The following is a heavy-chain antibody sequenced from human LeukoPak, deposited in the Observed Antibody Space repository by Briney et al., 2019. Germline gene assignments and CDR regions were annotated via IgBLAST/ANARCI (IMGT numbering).Heavy chain of an antibody. D-gene: IGHD2-15*01. CDR2: IKKDGSEK. CDR1: GFTFSSYW. V-gene: IGHV3-7*03. J-gene: IGHJ5*02. CDR3: AKVVCSGGSCPPEGWFDP. Sequence: GGSLRLSCAASGFTFSSYWMSWVRQAPGKGLEWVANIKKDGSEKYYVDSVKGRFTISRDNSKNTLYLQMNSLRAEDTAVYYRAKVVCSGGSCPPEGWFDPWGQGTLVTVSS.